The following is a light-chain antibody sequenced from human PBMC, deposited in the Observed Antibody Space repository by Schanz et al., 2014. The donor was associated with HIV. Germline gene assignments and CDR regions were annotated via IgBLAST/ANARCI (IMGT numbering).Light chain of an antibody. CDR3: QQYNNLPPLIT. Sequence: DIQMTQSPSSLSPSEGDEVTIPGRPGQAFVHYLNWYQQKPGKAPKLLIYDASKLETGVPSRFSGSGSGTDFTFTITSLQPEDFATYYCQQYNNLPPLITFGGGTKVAIK. V-gene: IGKV1-33*01. CDR2: DAS. CDR1: QAFVHY. J-gene: IGKJ4*01.